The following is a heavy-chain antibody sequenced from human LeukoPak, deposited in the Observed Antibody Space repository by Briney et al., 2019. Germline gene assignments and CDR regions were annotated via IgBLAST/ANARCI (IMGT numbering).Heavy chain of an antibody. J-gene: IGHJ4*02. CDR2: ISAYNGNT. CDR3: ARSIAVAGEAVDF. D-gene: IGHD6-19*01. V-gene: IGHV1-18*01. CDR1: GYTFTGHS. Sequence: GASVKVSCKASGYTFTGHSISWGRQAPGQGLEWMGWISAYNGNTNYAQKLQGRVTMTTDTSTSTAYMELRSLRSDDTAVYYWARSIAVAGEAVDFWGQGTLVTVSS.